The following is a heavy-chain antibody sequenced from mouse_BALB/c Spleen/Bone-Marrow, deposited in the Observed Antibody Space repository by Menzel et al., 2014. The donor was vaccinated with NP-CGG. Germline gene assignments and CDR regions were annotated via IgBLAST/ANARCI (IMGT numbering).Heavy chain of an antibody. CDR2: ILPGSGST. V-gene: IGHV1-9*01. CDR1: GYTFSSYW. D-gene: IGHD2-14*01. CDR3: ARGGPYYTYDGEVWAMDH. Sequence: QVQLQQPGAELMKPGASVKISCKATGYTFSSYWIEWVKQRSGLGLEWIGDILPGSGSTKYNEKFKGKATFTADTSSNSAYMHLSRLTSEYSAVYYCARGGPYYTYDGEVWAMDHWGQGTSGTGSS. J-gene: IGHJ4*01.